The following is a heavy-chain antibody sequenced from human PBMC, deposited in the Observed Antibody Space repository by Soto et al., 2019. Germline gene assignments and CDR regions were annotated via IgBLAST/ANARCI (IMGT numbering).Heavy chain of an antibody. CDR3: ARWSYGDYEAFDY. V-gene: IGHV3-66*01. Sequence: EVPLVESGGGLVQPGGSLRLSCAASGFSVNTSYMTWVRQAPGKGLEWIAVLYSGGSPYHADSVKGRFTISRDKSENILFLEMNSLRVEDTAVYYCARWSYGDYEAFDYWGQGTLVTVSS. CDR2: LYSGGSP. D-gene: IGHD4-17*01. J-gene: IGHJ4*02. CDR1: GFSVNTSY.